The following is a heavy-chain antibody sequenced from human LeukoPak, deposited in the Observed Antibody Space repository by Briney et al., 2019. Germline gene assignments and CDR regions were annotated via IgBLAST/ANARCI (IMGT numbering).Heavy chain of an antibody. J-gene: IGHJ6*03. CDR1: GFTFSKFP. CDR3: ARSVIVVVPALMDV. CDR2: ISASGDVT. Sequence: GGSLRLSCAASGFTFSKFPMGWVRQAPGRGLEWVSAISASGDVTFYADSLRGRFTISRDNSKNTLYLQMNSLRAEDTAVYYCARSVIVVVPALMDVWGKGTTVTVSS. D-gene: IGHD2-2*01. V-gene: IGHV3-23*01.